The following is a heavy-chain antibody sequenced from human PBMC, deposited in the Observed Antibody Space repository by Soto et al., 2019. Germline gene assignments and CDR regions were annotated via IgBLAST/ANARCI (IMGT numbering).Heavy chain of an antibody. CDR1: GYTFTSYG. CDR3: AREAVSYRTGFDY. CDR2: VNAYNGNT. V-gene: IGHV1-18*01. D-gene: IGHD6-19*01. J-gene: IGHJ4*02. Sequence: QVQLVQSGAEVKKPGASVKVSCKASGYTFTSYGISWVRQAPGQGLEGMGWVNAYNGNTNYAQKFQGRVTMTTDTSTSPAYLKLRSLRADDTAMYYCAREAVSYRTGFDYWGQGTLVTVSS.